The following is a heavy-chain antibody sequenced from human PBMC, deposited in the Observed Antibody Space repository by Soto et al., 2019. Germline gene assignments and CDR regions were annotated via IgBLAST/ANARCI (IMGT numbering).Heavy chain of an antibody. J-gene: IGHJ4*02. CDR3: ARVLWFGELSPYFDD. D-gene: IGHD3-10*01. CDR1: GGSISSYY. CDR2: IYYSGST. Sequence: SETLSLTCTVSGGSISSYYWSWIRQPPGKGLEWIGYIYYSGSTNYNPSLKSRVTISVDTSKNQISLKLSSVTAADTAVYYCARVLWFGELSPYFDDWGQGTLVTVSS. V-gene: IGHV4-59*01.